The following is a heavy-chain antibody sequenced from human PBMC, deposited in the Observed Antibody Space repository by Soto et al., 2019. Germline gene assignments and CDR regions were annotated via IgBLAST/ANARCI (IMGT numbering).Heavy chain of an antibody. Sequence: ASVKVSCKASGYTFTSYAMHWVRQAPGQRLEWMGWINAGNGNTKYSQKFQGRVTITRDTSASTAYMELSSLRSEDTAVYYCARDRGYYDSSGYPDYWGQGTLVTVSS. CDR2: INAGNGNT. D-gene: IGHD3-22*01. CDR1: GYTFTSYA. J-gene: IGHJ4*02. CDR3: ARDRGYYDSSGYPDY. V-gene: IGHV1-3*01.